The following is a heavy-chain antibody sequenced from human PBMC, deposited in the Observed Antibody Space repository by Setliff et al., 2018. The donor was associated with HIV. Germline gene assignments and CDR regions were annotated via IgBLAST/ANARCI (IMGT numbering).Heavy chain of an antibody. CDR1: GYTFTSYY. J-gene: IGHJ6*03. V-gene: IGHV1-46*01. Sequence: ASVKVSCKASGYTFTSYYMHWVRQAPGQGLEWMGIVNPSSGSTTYAQKFQGRVTITTDESTSTAYMDLSSLRYEDTAIYYCARGEVIIDSYYYMNVWGKGTTVTVSS. CDR3: ARGEVIIDSYYYMNV. CDR2: VNPSSGST.